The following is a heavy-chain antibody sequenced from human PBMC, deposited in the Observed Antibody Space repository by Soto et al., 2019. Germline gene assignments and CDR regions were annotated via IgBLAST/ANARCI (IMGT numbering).Heavy chain of an antibody. Sequence: QVQLQESGPGLVKPSGTLSLTCAVSGGSISSSDWWSWVRQPPGKGLEWIGEIYHSGNTNYNPSLKSRGPXSXDXXRYQCSLKLSSVTAADTAVYYCARDPGGGDYEGYYYYGMDVWGQGTTVTVSS. V-gene: IGHV4-4*02. CDR1: GGSISSSDW. D-gene: IGHD4-17*01. J-gene: IGHJ6*02. CDR2: IYHSGNT. CDR3: ARDPGGGDYEGYYYYGMDV.